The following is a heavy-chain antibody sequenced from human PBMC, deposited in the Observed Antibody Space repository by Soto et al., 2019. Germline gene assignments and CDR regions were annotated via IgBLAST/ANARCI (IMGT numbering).Heavy chain of an antibody. J-gene: IGHJ5*02. CDR1: GFTFSSYA. V-gene: IGHV3-30-3*01. Sequence: QVQLVESGGGVVQPGRSLRLSCAASGFTFSSYAMHWVRQAPGKGLEWVAVISYDGSNKYYADSVKGRFTISRDNSKNTLYLQMNRLRAEDTAVYYCARAGVAVAGENWFDPWGQGTLVTVSS. D-gene: IGHD6-19*01. CDR3: ARAGVAVAGENWFDP. CDR2: ISYDGSNK.